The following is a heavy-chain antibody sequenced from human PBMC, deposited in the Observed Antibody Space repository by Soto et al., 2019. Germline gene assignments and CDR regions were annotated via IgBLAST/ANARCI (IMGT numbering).Heavy chain of an antibody. CDR3: ATHYYDSSGPVPYYYYGMDA. J-gene: IGHJ6*02. Sequence: WASVKVSCKASGYTFTGYYMHWVRQAPGQGLEWMGWINPNSGGTNYAQKFQGWVTMTRDTSISTAYMELSRLRSDDTAVYYCATHYYDSSGPVPYYYYGMDAWGQGTTVTVSS. D-gene: IGHD3-22*01. CDR2: INPNSGGT. CDR1: GYTFTGYY. V-gene: IGHV1-2*04.